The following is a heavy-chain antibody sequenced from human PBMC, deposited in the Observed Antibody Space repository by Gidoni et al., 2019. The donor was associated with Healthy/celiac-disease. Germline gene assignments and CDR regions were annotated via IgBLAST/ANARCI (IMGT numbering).Heavy chain of an antibody. Sequence: EVQLVESGGGLVKPGGSLRLSCAASGFTFNNSWMSWVSQTPGKGLQWVGRVKSKSDGATTDYAALVQGRFTISRDDSKNTLFLQMNSLKTEDTAVYYCTTLDYWGQGTLVTVSS. CDR2: VKSKSDGATT. CDR3: TTLDY. V-gene: IGHV3-15*01. CDR1: GFTFNNSW. J-gene: IGHJ4*02.